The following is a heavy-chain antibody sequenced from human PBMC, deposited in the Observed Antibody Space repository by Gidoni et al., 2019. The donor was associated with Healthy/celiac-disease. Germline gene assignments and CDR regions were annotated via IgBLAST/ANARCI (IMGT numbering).Heavy chain of an antibody. Sequence: QLQLQESGPGLVKPSETLSLTCTVSGGSISSSSYYWGWIRQPPGKGLEWIGSIYYSGSTYYNPSLKSRVTISVDTSKNQFSLKLSSVTAADTAVYYCARHGWGDYYGSGSYYKFGSLPDYWGQGTLVTVSS. D-gene: IGHD3-10*01. CDR1: GGSISSSSYY. V-gene: IGHV4-39*01. CDR3: ARHGWGDYYGSGSYYKFGSLPDY. CDR2: IYYSGST. J-gene: IGHJ4*02.